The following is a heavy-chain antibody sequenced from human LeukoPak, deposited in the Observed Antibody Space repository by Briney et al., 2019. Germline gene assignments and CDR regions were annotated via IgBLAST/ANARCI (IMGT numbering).Heavy chain of an antibody. CDR1: GFTFSSYG. CDR2: IWYDGSNK. CDR3: ARGPEDFWSGYLDPNWFDP. D-gene: IGHD3-3*01. V-gene: IGHV3-33*01. J-gene: IGHJ5*02. Sequence: GGSLRLSCAASGFTFSSYGMHWVRQAPGKGLEWVAVIWYDGSNKYYADSVKGRFTISRDNSKNTLDLQMNSLRAEDTAVYYCARGPEDFWSGYLDPNWFDPWGQGTLVTVSS.